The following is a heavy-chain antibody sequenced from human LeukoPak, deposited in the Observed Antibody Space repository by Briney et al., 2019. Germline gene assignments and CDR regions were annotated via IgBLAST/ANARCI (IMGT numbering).Heavy chain of an antibody. D-gene: IGHD6-6*01. CDR3: AKAGWRGSSTPSDAFDI. J-gene: IGHJ3*02. Sequence: GGSLRLSCAASGFTFSSYSMNWVRQAPGKGLEWVSSISSSSSYIYYADSVKGRFTISRDNSKNTLYLQMNSLRAEDTAVYYCAKAGWRGSSTPSDAFDIWGQGTKVTVSS. CDR2: ISSSSSYI. CDR1: GFTFSSYS. V-gene: IGHV3-21*04.